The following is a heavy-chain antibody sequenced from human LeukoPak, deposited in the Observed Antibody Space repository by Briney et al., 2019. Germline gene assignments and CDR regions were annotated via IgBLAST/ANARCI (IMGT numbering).Heavy chain of an antibody. CDR1: GFTFSSYD. CDR2: ISSSSSYI. Sequence: GGSLRLSCAASGFTFSSYDMSWVRQAPGKGLEWVSSISSSSSYIYYADSVKGRFTISRDNAKNSLYLQMNSLRAEDTAVYYCARRGVYGSGAFYLDYWGQGTLVTVSS. CDR3: ARRGVYGSGAFYLDY. V-gene: IGHV3-21*01. J-gene: IGHJ4*02. D-gene: IGHD3-10*01.